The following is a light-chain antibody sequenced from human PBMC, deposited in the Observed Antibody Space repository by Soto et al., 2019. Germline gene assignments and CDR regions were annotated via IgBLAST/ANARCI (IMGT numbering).Light chain of an antibody. Sequence: EIVLTQSPGTLSLSPGERATLSCRASQSVSSSYLAWYQQKPGQAPRLLLYGASSRATGIPDRFSGSGSGTDFTLTISRLEPEDFAVYYCQQYGSSRTFGQGTKVELK. J-gene: IGKJ1*01. CDR3: QQYGSSRT. CDR2: GAS. V-gene: IGKV3-20*01. CDR1: QSVSSSY.